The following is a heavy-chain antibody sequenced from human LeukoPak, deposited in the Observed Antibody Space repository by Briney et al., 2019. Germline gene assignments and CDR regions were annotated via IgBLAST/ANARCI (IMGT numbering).Heavy chain of an antibody. CDR3: AREVGIYDYFDY. CDR1: GGSIRSGGYY. Sequence: SQTLYLTCTVSGGSIRSGGYYWSWIRQHPGKGLEWIGYIYYSGSTYYNPSLKSRVTIAVDTSKNQFSLKLSSVTAADTAVYYCAREVGIYDYFDYWGQGTLVTVSS. CDR2: IYYSGST. V-gene: IGHV4-31*03. D-gene: IGHD3-16*01. J-gene: IGHJ4*02.